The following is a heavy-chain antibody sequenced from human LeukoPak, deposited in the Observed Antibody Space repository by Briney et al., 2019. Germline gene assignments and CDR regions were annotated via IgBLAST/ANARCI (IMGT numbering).Heavy chain of an antibody. CDR2: ISWNSGSI. CDR1: GFTFDDYA. CDR3: ARGMDIITTISAMDV. D-gene: IGHD5-12*01. Sequence: GGSLRLSCAASGFTFDDYAMHWVRQAPGKGLEWVSGISWNSGSIGYADSVKGRFTISRDNSKNTLSLQMNSLSGEDTAIYYCARGMDIITTISAMDVWGQGTTVTVSS. J-gene: IGHJ6*02. V-gene: IGHV3-9*01.